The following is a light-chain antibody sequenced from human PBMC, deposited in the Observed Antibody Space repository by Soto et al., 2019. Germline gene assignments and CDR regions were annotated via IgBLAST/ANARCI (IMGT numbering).Light chain of an antibody. CDR3: CSYAGSPRYV. Sequence: QSALTQLRSVSGSPGQSVTISCTGTSSDVGGYNYVSWYQQHPGKAPKVMIYDVSERPSGVPDRFSGSKSGNTASLTISGLQAEDEDDYYCCSYAGSPRYVFGTGTKLTVL. CDR1: SSDVGGYNY. CDR2: DVS. J-gene: IGLJ1*01. V-gene: IGLV2-11*01.